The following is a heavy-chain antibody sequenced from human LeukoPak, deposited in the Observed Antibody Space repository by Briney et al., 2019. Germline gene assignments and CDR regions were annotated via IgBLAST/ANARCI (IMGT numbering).Heavy chain of an antibody. CDR3: ASGIVVVPAALGAFDI. V-gene: IGHV6-1*01. J-gene: IGHJ3*02. Sequence: SQTLSLTHAISGDSVSSNSAAWNWIRQSPSRGLEWLGRTYYRSKWYNDYAVSVKSRITINPDTSKNQFSLQLNSVTPEDTAVYYCASGIVVVPAALGAFDIWGQGTMVTVSS. CDR2: TYYRSKWYN. D-gene: IGHD2-2*01. CDR1: GDSVSSNSAA.